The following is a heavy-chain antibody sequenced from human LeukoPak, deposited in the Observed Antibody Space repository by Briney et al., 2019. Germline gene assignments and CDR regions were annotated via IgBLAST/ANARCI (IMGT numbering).Heavy chain of an antibody. CDR1: GFTFSSYS. CDR2: ISSSSSYI. CDR3: ARDQATMVRGYYMDV. J-gene: IGHJ6*03. V-gene: IGHV3-21*01. D-gene: IGHD3-10*01. Sequence: GSLRLSCAASGFTFSSYSMNWVRQAPGKGLEWVSSISSSSSYIYYADSVKGRFTISRDNAKNSLYLQMNSLRAEDTAVYYCARDQATMVRGYYMDVWGKGTTVTISS.